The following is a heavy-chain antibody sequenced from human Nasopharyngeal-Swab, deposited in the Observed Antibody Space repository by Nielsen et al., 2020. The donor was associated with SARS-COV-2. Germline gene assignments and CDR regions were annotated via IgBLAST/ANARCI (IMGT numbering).Heavy chain of an antibody. CDR3: ARSSGFRDGTFDI. Sequence: SETLSLTCNVSGGSISSDYWSWIRQPPGKGLEWIGYMYYGGSTHYNPSLKSRVTTSVDTSKNQFSLKLNSVTAADTAVYYCARSSGFRDGTFDIWGQGTMGTVSS. CDR2: MYYGGST. D-gene: IGHD3-10*01. J-gene: IGHJ3*02. V-gene: IGHV4-59*01. CDR1: GGSISSDY.